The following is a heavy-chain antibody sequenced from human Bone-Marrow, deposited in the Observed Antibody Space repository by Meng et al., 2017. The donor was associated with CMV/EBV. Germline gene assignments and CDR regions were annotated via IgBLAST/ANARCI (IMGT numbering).Heavy chain of an antibody. CDR1: TFNSYG. CDR3: AKDKDAYYDFWSGHTIDS. D-gene: IGHD3-3*01. J-gene: IGHJ4*02. V-gene: IGHV3-30*18. Sequence: TFNSYGMQWVRQARGRGLEWVAVISFDGSNKYYADSVKGRFTISRDNSKNTLYLQMNSLRAEDTAMYYCAKDKDAYYDFWSGHTIDSWGQGTLVTVSS. CDR2: ISFDGSNK.